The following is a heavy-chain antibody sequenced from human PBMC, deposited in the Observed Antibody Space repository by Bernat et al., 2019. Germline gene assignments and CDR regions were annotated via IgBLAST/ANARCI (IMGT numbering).Heavy chain of an antibody. D-gene: IGHD3-3*01. J-gene: IGHJ4*02. Sequence: EVLLVESGGGLVKPGGSLRLSCAASGFTFSSYSMNWVRQAPGKGLEWVSSISSSSSYIYHADSVKGRFTISRDNAKNSLYLQMNSLRAEDTAVYYCASDPATYYDFWSGYFCEGYYFDCWRQGTLVTV. V-gene: IGHV3-21*01. CDR3: ASDPATYYDFWSGYFCEGYYFDC. CDR2: ISSSSSYI. CDR1: GFTFSSYS.